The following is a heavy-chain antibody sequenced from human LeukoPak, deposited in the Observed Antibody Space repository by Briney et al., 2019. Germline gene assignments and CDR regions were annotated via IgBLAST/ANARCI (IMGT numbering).Heavy chain of an antibody. CDR3: ASGWALS. CDR1: GDSVSNKNAA. D-gene: IGHD1-26*01. Sequence: SQTLSLTFAVSGDSVSNKNAAWNWLRQSPSRGLEWLGRTYYRSEWHTDYAFSVKGRITINADTTKNQFSLQLGYVTPEDTAVYYCASGWALSWGQGTLVTVSS. J-gene: IGHJ5*02. V-gene: IGHV6-1*01. CDR2: TYYRSEWHT.